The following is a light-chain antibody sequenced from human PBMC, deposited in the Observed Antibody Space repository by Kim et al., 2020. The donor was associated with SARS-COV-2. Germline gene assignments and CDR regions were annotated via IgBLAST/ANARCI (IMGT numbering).Light chain of an antibody. V-gene: IGKV3-20*01. CDR1: QSVTRNY. J-gene: IGKJ2*01. CDR2: GAS. Sequence: LSPGERATRSCRASQSVTRNYLAWYQQKPGQSPRLLIYGASIRATGIPDRFSGSGSGTDFALTINRLEREDFAVYHCQQYGSSLYTFGQGTKLEI. CDR3: QQYGSSLYT.